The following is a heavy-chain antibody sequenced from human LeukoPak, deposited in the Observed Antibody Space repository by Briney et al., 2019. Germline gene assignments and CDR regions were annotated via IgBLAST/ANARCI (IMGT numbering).Heavy chain of an antibody. CDR1: GFTFSSYA. Sequence: GGSLRLSCAASGFTFSSYAMTWVRQAPGKGLEWFSAISGSGTTYYADSVKGRFTISRDNSKNTLYLQMNSLRAEDTAVYYCAKDGGTSVRAFDIWGQGTMVTVSS. J-gene: IGHJ3*02. V-gene: IGHV3-23*01. CDR2: ISGSGTT. CDR3: AKDGGTSVRAFDI. D-gene: IGHD3-16*01.